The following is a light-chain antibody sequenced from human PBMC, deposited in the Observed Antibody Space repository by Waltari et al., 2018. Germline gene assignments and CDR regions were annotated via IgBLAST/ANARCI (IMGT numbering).Light chain of an antibody. CDR3: EQYDGSVVT. CDR1: QSIGNNF. Sequence: IVLTQSPDTLSLSQGDRATLSCRASQSIGNNFLFWYQLKPGQAPRLLISAASRRATGVPDRFIGSGSGTDFTLTISRLERDDFAVYYCEQYDGSVVTFGGGTKVEIK. V-gene: IGKV3-20*01. J-gene: IGKJ4*01. CDR2: AAS.